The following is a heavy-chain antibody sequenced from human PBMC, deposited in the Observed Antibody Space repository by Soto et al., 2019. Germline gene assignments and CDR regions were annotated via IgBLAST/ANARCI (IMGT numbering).Heavy chain of an antibody. CDR2: IYPGDSDT. V-gene: IGHV5-51*01. J-gene: IGHJ6*02. CDR3: ARLPLYSSSFRLYGMDV. CDR1: GYSFTIYW. D-gene: IGHD6-13*01. Sequence: GESLKISCKGSGYSFTIYWIGWVRQMPGKGLEWMGIIYPGDSDTRYSPSFQGQVTISADKSISTAYLQWSSLKASDTAMYYCARLPLYSSSFRLYGMDVWGQGTTVTVS.